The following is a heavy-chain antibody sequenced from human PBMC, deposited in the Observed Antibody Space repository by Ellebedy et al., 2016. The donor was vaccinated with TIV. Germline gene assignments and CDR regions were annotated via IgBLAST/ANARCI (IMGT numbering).Heavy chain of an antibody. V-gene: IGHV3-23*01. J-gene: IGHJ4*02. CDR1: GFLFNAYS. D-gene: IGHD2-21*02. CDR2: IVGSGS. CDR3: AKDRTSGDGYWVFDS. Sequence: GESLKISCAASGFLFNAYSMNWVRQAPGKGLEWVSGIVGSGSEKYADSVKGRFTISRDNSKRTVDLQMRSVRAEDTAVYFCAKDRTSGDGYWVFDSWGQGTMVSVSS.